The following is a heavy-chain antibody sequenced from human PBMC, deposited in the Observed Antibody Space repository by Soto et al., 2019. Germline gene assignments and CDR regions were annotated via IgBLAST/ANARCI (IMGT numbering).Heavy chain of an antibody. D-gene: IGHD2-21*01. J-gene: IGHJ6*02. CDR1: GYSFTSYW. V-gene: IGHV5-51*01. CDR3: ARHAIVAGDYYGMDV. CDR2: IYPGDSDT. Sequence: GESLKISCKGSGYSFTSYWIGWVRQMPGKGLEWMGIIYPGDSDTRYSPSFQGQVTISADKSISTAYLQWSSLKASDTAMYYCARHAIVAGDYYGMDVWGQGTTVTVSS.